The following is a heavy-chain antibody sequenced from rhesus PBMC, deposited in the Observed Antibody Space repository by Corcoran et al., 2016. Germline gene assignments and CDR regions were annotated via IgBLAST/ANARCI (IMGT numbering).Heavy chain of an antibody. D-gene: IGHD3-28*01. J-gene: IGHJ4*01. CDR3: AKDRPYYYDSGFYFDY. CDR1: GFTFSSYG. CDR2: IINVGGST. V-gene: IGHV3S5*01. Sequence: EVQLVESGGGLVQPGGSLRLSCAASGFTFSSYGMSWVRQAPGKGLGWGSSIINVGGSTDYADAMEGQFSISRDTYKDTLSLQMSRLRAEDTAVYYCAKDRPYYYDSGFYFDYWGQGVLVTVSS.